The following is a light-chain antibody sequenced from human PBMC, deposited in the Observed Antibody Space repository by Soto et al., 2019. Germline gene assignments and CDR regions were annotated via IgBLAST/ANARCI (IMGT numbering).Light chain of an antibody. J-gene: IGKJ3*01. V-gene: IGKV3-20*01. CDR1: QSVSSSY. CDR3: QQYGDSIFT. Sequence: ELVLTQSPGTLSLSPGERATLSCRASQSVSSSYLAWYQQKPGQAPRLLIYGASSRATGIPDRFSGSGSGTDFTLNISRLEPEDFAVYYCQQYGDSIFTFGPGTKVDIK. CDR2: GAS.